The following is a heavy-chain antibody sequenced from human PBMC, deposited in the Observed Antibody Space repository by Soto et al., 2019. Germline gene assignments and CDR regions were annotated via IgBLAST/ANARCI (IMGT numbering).Heavy chain of an antibody. Sequence: SETLSLTCTVSGGSISSYYWSWIRQPPGKGLEWIGYIYYSGSTNYNPSLKSRVTISVDTSKNQFSLKLSSVTAADTAVYYCARAPFLRFLYGPYYYYYYMDVWGKGTTVTVSS. D-gene: IGHD3-3*01. J-gene: IGHJ6*03. V-gene: IGHV4-59*01. CDR1: GGSISSYY. CDR3: ARAPFLRFLYGPYYYYYYMDV. CDR2: IYYSGST.